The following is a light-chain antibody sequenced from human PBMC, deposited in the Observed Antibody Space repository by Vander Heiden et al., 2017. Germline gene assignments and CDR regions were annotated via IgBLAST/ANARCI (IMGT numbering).Light chain of an antibody. CDR2: SVS. CDR3: PSWADILRPGV. V-gene: IGLV1-47*01. CDR1: RSNIGNNY. J-gene: IGLJ2*01. Sequence: QSVLTQPPLASGTPGQWVTISFAGSRSNIGNNYVYWYQQPPGTAPILLIGSVSRRPSGVPGRFPGSKSGTSASLALSGLRSEDEADYYCPSWADILRPGVFGGGTKLTVL.